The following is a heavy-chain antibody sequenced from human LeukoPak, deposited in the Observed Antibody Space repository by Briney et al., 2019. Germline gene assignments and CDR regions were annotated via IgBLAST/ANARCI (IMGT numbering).Heavy chain of an antibody. V-gene: IGHV1-69*13. CDR2: IIPIFSTA. CDR3: AREVAAAMFHYAMDV. Sequence: ASVKVSCKTSGGTFSSYGVSWVRQAPGQWLEWMGGIIPIFSTANYAQKFQGRVTITADESTRTAYMELSSLGSEDTAVYYCAREVAAAMFHYAMDVWGQGTTVTVSS. D-gene: IGHD6-13*01. J-gene: IGHJ6*02. CDR1: GGTFSSYG.